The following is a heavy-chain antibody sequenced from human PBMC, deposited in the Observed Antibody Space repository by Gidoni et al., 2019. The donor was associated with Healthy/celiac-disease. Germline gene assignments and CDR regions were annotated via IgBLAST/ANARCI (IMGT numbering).Heavy chain of an antibody. Sequence: QVQLQESGPGLVKPSQTLSLTCTVSGGSISSGSYYWSWIRQPAGKGLEWIGRIYTSGSTNYNPSLKSRVTISVDTSKNQFSLKLSSVTAADTAVYYCARDLPPGESYYYDSSGYPLGAFDIWGQGTMVTVSS. V-gene: IGHV4-61*02. J-gene: IGHJ3*02. D-gene: IGHD3-22*01. CDR2: IYTSGST. CDR1: GGSISSGSYY. CDR3: ARDLPPGESYYYDSSGYPLGAFDI.